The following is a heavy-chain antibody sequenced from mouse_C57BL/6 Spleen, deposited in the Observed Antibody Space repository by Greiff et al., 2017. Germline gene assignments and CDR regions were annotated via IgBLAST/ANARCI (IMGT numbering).Heavy chain of an antibody. V-gene: IGHV10-1*01. CDR2: IRSKSNNYAT. J-gene: IGHJ2*01. D-gene: IGHD1-2*01. Sequence: EVKLMESGGGLVQPKGSLKLSCAASGFSFNTYAMNWVRQAPGKGLEWVARIRSKSNNYATYYADSVKDRFTISRDDSESMLYLQMNNLKTEDTAMYYCVRQGYGQHFDYWGQGTTLTVSS. CDR1: GFSFNTYA. CDR3: VRQGYGQHFDY.